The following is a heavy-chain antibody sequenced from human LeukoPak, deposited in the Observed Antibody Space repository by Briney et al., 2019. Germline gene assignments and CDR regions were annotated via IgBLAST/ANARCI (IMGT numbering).Heavy chain of an antibody. CDR2: IYYSGST. Sequence: SETLSLTWTVSGGSISSYYWSWIRQPPGKGLEWIGYIYYSGSTNYNPSLKSRVTISVDTSKNQFSLKLSSVTAADTAVYYCARLHAGRYFDYWGQGTLVTVSS. V-gene: IGHV4-59*08. CDR1: GGSISSYY. J-gene: IGHJ4*02. CDR3: ARLHAGRYFDY. D-gene: IGHD1-26*01.